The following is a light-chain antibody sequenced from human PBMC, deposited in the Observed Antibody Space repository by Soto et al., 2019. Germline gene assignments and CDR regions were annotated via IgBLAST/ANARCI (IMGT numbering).Light chain of an antibody. CDR1: HSISSH. V-gene: IGKV1-39*01. J-gene: IGKJ1*01. Sequence: ILMSQSPSSLSASVGDTVTITCRASHSISSHLNWYQQKPGKAPNLLMYTASNLQSGVPSRFSGSGSGTDFTLTISSLQPEDFATYYCQQSYSTPRTSGQGTKVDI. CDR2: TAS. CDR3: QQSYSTPRT.